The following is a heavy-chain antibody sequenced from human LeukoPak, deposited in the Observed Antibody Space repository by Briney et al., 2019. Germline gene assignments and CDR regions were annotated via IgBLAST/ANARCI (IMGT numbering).Heavy chain of an antibody. J-gene: IGHJ4*02. CDR2: IYPGDSDT. V-gene: IGHV5-51*01. D-gene: IGHD5-18*01. Sequence: GESLQISCKGSGYSFTSYWIGWVRQMPGKGLEWMGIIYPGDSDTRYSPSFQGQVTISADKSISAAYLQWSSLKASDTAMYYCARHTVDTATDYWGQGTLVTVSS. CDR1: GYSFTSYW. CDR3: ARHTVDTATDY.